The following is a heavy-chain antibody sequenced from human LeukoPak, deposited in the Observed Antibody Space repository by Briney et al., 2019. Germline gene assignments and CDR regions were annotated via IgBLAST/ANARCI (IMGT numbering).Heavy chain of an antibody. CDR2: IYYSGST. J-gene: IGHJ6*02. D-gene: IGHD6-13*01. V-gene: IGHV4-39*01. CDR1: GGSISSSSYS. CDR3: ARGPSIAAAGIGDGMDV. Sequence: SETLSLTCTGSGGSISSSSYSWGWIRQPPGKGLEWIGSIYYSGSTYYNPSLKSRVTISVDTSKNQFSLKLSSVAAADTAVYYCARGPSIAAAGIGDGMDVWGQGTTVTVSS.